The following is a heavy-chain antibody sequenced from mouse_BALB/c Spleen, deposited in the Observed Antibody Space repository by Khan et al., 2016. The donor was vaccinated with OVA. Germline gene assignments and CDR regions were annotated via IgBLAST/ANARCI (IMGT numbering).Heavy chain of an antibody. CDR2: IWGGGST. CDR3: ARTYYRYDGYYAMDY. CDR1: GFSLSRYN. J-gene: IGHJ4*01. D-gene: IGHD2-14*01. Sequence: QVQLQQSGPGLVAPSQSLSITCTVSGFSLSRYNLHWVRQPPGKGLEWLGIIWGGGSTDYNSALKSRLSISKDNSKSQGFLKMNSLQTDDTAMYYCARTYYRYDGYYAMDYWGQGTSVTVSS. V-gene: IGHV2-6-4*01.